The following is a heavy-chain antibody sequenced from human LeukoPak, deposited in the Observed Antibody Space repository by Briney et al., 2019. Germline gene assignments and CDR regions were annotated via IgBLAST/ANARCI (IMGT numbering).Heavy chain of an antibody. CDR3: ARSPNKYDILTGYPRFAYYFDY. J-gene: IGHJ4*02. CDR2: ISSTISYI. D-gene: IGHD3-9*01. V-gene: IGHV3-21*01. Sequence: GGSLRLSCATSGFTFSSYSMNWVRQAPGEGLEWVSFISSTISYIYYADSVKGRFTISRNNAKTSLDLQMNSLRAENTAVYYCARSPNKYDILTGYPRFAYYFDYWGQGTLVTVSS. CDR1: GFTFSSYS.